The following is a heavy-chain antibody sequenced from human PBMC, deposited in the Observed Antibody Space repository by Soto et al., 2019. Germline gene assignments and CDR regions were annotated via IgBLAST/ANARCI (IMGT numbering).Heavy chain of an antibody. CDR1: GFTFSDYY. CDR3: ATQPDYGDYVDY. CDR2: ISSSGSTI. V-gene: IGHV3-11*01. D-gene: IGHD4-17*01. J-gene: IGHJ4*02. Sequence: PWGSLRLSCAASGFTFSDYYMSWIRQAPGKGLEWVSYISSSGSTIYYADSVKGRFTISRDNAKNSLYLQMNSLRAEDTAVYYCATQPDYGDYVDYWGQGTLVTVSS.